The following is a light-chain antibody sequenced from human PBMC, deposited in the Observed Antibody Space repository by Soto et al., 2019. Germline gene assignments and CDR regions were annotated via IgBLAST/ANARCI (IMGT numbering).Light chain of an antibody. CDR1: QSVSSSY. J-gene: IGKJ5*01. CDR2: VAS. V-gene: IGKV3-20*01. CDR3: QQYGSSEII. Sequence: EIVLSQSPGTLSLSPGERATLSCRASQSVSSSYLAWYQQKPGQAPRLLIYVASSRATGIPDRFSGSVSGTDFTLTITRLEPEDFAVFYCQQYGSSEIIFGQGTRLEIK.